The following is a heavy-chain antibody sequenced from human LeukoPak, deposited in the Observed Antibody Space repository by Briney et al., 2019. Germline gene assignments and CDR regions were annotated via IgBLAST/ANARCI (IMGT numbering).Heavy chain of an antibody. CDR1: GFTFSAYS. J-gene: IGHJ6*03. Sequence: PGGSLRLSCAASGFTFSAYSMNWVRQAPGKGLEWVSSISSSSIYIYYADSVKGRFTISRDNAKNSLYLQMNSLRAEDTAVYYCARDRVGDIVVEPPGVMDVWGKGTTVTVSS. CDR2: ISSSSIYI. D-gene: IGHD2-2*01. CDR3: ARDRVGDIVVEPPGVMDV. V-gene: IGHV3-21*01.